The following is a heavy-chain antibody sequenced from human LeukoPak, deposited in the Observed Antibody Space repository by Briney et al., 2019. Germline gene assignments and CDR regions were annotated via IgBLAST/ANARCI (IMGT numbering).Heavy chain of an antibody. CDR2: IYYSGST. J-gene: IGHJ5*02. D-gene: IGHD3-22*01. Sequence: SETLSLTCTVSGGSISSYHWSWIRQPPGKGLEWIGYIYYSGSTNYNPSLKSRVTISVDTSKNQFSLKLSSVTAADTAVYYCARGDYYDSSGYPATNWFDPWGQGTLVTVSS. V-gene: IGHV4-59*01. CDR1: GGSISSYH. CDR3: ARGDYYDSSGYPATNWFDP.